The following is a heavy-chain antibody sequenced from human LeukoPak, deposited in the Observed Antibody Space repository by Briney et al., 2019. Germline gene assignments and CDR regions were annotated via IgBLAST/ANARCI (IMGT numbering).Heavy chain of an antibody. J-gene: IGHJ4*02. CDR3: ARDRGYCSSTSCYVRSGIDY. D-gene: IGHD2-2*03. Sequence: GGSLRLSCAASGFTFSSYAMSWVRQAPGKGLEWVSSISSSSSYIYYADSVKGRFTISRDNAKNSLYLQMNSLRAEDTAVYYCARDRGYCSSTSCYVRSGIDYWGQGTLVTVSS. V-gene: IGHV3-21*01. CDR2: ISSSSSYI. CDR1: GFTFSSYA.